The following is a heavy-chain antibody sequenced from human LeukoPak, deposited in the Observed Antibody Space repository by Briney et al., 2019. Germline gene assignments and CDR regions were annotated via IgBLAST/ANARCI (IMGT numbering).Heavy chain of an antibody. D-gene: IGHD2-15*01. CDR1: GFTFSSYS. V-gene: IGHV3-21*04. CDR2: ISSSSSYI. J-gene: IGHJ6*03. Sequence: GRSLRLSCAASGFTFSSYSMNWVRQAPGKGLEWVSSISSSSSYIYYADSVKGRFTISRDNSKNTLYLQMNSLRAEDTAVYYCAKGHCSGGSFLCYYYYMDVWGKGTTVTISS. CDR3: AKGHCSGGSFLCYYYYMDV.